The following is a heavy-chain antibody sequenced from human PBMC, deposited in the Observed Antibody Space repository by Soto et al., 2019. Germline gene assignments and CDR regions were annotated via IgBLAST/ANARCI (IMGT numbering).Heavy chain of an antibody. CDR3: VKQAHGLDGVAFDY. J-gene: IGHJ4*02. D-gene: IGHD2-15*01. Sequence: EVQLVESGGGLVQQGGSLRLSCSASGFIFSESTIYWVRQVPGKGLEAISAVSTSGRSTYYADSVKDRFTISRDNSKNTLFLQMGSLRPEDTAIYYCVKQAHGLDGVAFDYWGQGTQDTVAS. CDR2: VSTSGRST. CDR1: GFIFSEST. V-gene: IGHV3-64D*06.